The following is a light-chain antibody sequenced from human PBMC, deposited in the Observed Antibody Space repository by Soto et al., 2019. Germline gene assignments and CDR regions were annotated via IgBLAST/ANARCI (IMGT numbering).Light chain of an antibody. Sequence: QSALTQPASVSGSPGQSITISCTGTSSDVGGYNYVSWYQQYPGKAPKLMIYDVSNRPSGVSNRFSASKSGNTASLTISGLQAEDEAGYYCCSYTGSSPLYVFGTGTKLTVL. CDR2: DVS. J-gene: IGLJ1*01. CDR3: CSYTGSSPLYV. CDR1: SSDVGGYNY. V-gene: IGLV2-14*01.